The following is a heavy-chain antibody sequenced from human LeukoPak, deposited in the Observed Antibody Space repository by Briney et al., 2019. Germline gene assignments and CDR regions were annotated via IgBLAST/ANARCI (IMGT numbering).Heavy chain of an antibody. CDR2: IYYSGST. CDR3: ARDSSGWAYFDY. Sequence: PSETLSLTCTVSGGSISSYYWSWIRQPPGKGLEWIGYIYYSGSTNYNPSLKRRVTISVDTSKNQFSLKLSSVTAADTAVYYCARDSSGWAYFDYWGQGTLVTVSS. D-gene: IGHD6-19*01. J-gene: IGHJ4*02. CDR1: GGSISSYY. V-gene: IGHV4-59*01.